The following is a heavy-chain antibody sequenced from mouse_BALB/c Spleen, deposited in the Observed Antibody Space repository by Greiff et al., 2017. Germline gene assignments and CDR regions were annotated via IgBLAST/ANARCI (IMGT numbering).Heavy chain of an antibody. Sequence: LVESGPELVKPGASVKISCKASGYTFTDYYINWVKQKPGQGLEWIGWIYPGSGNTKYNEKFKGKATLTVDTSSSTAYMQLSSLTSEDTAVYFCARDYYGSHFDYWGQGTTLTVSS. V-gene: IGHV1-84*02. J-gene: IGHJ2*01. D-gene: IGHD1-1*01. CDR2: IYPGSGNT. CDR3: ARDYYGSHFDY. CDR1: GYTFTDYY.